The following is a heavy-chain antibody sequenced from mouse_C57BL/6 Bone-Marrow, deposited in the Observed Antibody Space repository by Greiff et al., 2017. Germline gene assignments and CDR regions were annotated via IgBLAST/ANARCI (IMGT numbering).Heavy chain of an antibody. CDR2: IYPRNGNT. Sequence: VQLQESGAELARPGASVKLSCKASGYTFTSYGISWVKQRTGQGLEWIGEIYPRNGNTYYNEKFKGKATLTADKSSSTAYMELRSLTSEDSAVYFCARSVGYHWYFDVWGTGTTVTVSS. V-gene: IGHV1-81*01. D-gene: IGHD2-2*01. J-gene: IGHJ1*03. CDR1: GYTFTSYG. CDR3: ARSVGYHWYFDV.